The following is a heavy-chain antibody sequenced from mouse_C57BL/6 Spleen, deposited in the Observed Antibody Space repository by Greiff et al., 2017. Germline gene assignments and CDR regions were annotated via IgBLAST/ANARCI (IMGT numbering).Heavy chain of an antibody. J-gene: IGHJ1*03. CDR1: GFTFSSYA. V-gene: IGHV5-4*03. D-gene: IGHD1-1*01. CDR3: ARAGPLYGSSPWYFDV. Sequence: EVKLVESGGGLVKPGGSLKLSCAASGFTFSSYAMSWVRQTPEKRLEWVATISDGGSYTYYPDNVKGRFTISRDNAKNNLYLQMSHLKSEDTAMYYCARAGPLYGSSPWYFDVWGTGTTVTVSS. CDR2: ISDGGSYT.